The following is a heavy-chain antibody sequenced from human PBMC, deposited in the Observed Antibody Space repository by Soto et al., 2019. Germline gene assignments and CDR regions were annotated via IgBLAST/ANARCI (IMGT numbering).Heavy chain of an antibody. Sequence: QVQLQQWGAGLLKPSETLSLTCAVYGGSFSGYYWSWIRQPPGKGLEWIGEINLSGSTNYNPSLKSRVTISVDTSKNQFSLKLSSVTAADTAVYYCARRGVGAAFDYWGQGTLVTVSS. CDR3: ARRGVGAAFDY. V-gene: IGHV4-34*01. J-gene: IGHJ4*02. CDR2: INLSGST. CDR1: GGSFSGYY. D-gene: IGHD2-15*01.